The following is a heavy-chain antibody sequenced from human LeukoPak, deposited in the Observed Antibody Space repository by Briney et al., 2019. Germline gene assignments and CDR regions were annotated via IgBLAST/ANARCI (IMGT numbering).Heavy chain of an antibody. V-gene: IGHV4-61*02. D-gene: IGHD3-22*01. J-gene: IGHJ5*02. CDR2: IYGNGNT. Sequence: PSQTLSLTCIVSGGSISSGTYYWTWIRQPAGKGLEWIGRIYGNGNTNYNPSLKSRVTISVDTSKNQFSLKLSSVTAADTAMYYCATDHYYDSKLDPWGQGTLVTVSS. CDR3: ATDHYYDSKLDP. CDR1: GGSISSGTYY.